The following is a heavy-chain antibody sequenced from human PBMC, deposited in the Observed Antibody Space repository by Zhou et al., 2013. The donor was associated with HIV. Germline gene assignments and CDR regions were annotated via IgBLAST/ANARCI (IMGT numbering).Heavy chain of an antibody. CDR2: IIPIFGTA. D-gene: IGHD1-1*01. CDR1: GGTFSSYA. Sequence: QVQLVQSGAEVKKPGSSVKVSCKASGGTFSSYAISWVRQAPGQGLEWMGGIIPIFGTANYAQKFQGRVTITADESTSTAYMELSSLRSEDTAVYYCAGPGKTRSQNPWKSPFDYWGQGTLVTVSS. V-gene: IGHV1-69*12. CDR3: AGPGKTRSQNPWKSPFDY. J-gene: IGHJ4*02.